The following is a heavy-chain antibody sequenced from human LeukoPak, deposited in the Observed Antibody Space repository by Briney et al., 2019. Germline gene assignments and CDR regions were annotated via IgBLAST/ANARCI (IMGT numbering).Heavy chain of an antibody. CDR3: ARVTASGFYFFNS. Sequence: GASVKVSCKASGYTFVNHFIYWLRQAPGQGLEWMGWINPNVGGTVSAQKFQGRVTMTRDTSISTAYMELNSLTSADTAVYYCARVTASGFYFFNSWGQGTLITVSP. CDR2: INPNVGGT. J-gene: IGHJ4*02. V-gene: IGHV1-2*02. D-gene: IGHD3-22*01. CDR1: GYTFVNHF.